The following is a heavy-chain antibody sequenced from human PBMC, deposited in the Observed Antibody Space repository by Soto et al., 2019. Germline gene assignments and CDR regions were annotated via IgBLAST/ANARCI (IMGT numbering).Heavy chain of an antibody. CDR3: AKDGDSITRNKPLDY. J-gene: IGHJ4*02. Sequence: GGSLRLSCAASGFTFSSYAMCWVRQAPGKGLEWVSSICVSGGRTFYADSVKGRFTIVSDTIRNTLLLQMNSMTADATADYYCAKDGDSITRNKPLDYWGQGTMVTVSS. V-gene: IGHV3-23*01. CDR2: ICVSGGRT. CDR1: GFTFSSYA. D-gene: IGHD2-2*01.